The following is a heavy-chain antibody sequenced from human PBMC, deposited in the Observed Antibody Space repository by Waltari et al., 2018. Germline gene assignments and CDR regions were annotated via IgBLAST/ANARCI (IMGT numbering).Heavy chain of an antibody. CDR1: GFTFRSYA. J-gene: IGHJ4*02. Sequence: DVQLVESGGGLVKPGGSLHIPCAASGFTFRSYAMNWVRQAPGKGLEWVSSISGSSSSYIFYADSVKGRFTISRDNAKNSLFLQMNSLSAEDTAVYYCTRDLYGSGGDYFDPWGQGTLVTVSS. CDR2: ISGSSSSYI. CDR3: TRDLYGSGGDYFDP. D-gene: IGHD6-19*01. V-gene: IGHV3-21*01.